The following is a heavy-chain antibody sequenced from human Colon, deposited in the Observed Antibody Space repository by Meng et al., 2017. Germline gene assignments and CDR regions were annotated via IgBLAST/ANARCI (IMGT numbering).Heavy chain of an antibody. CDR2: IYTSGRT. V-gene: IGHV4-61*02. J-gene: IGHJ4*02. D-gene: IGHD3-22*01. Sequence: SETLSLTCTVSGGSISSGSYYGSWILQPAGKGLEWIGRIYTSGRTNYNPSLKSRVTISVDTSKNQFSLKLSSVTAADTAVYYCARVALNYYDSSWAYYFDYWGQGTLVTVSS. CDR1: GGSISSGSYY. CDR3: ARVALNYYDSSWAYYFDY.